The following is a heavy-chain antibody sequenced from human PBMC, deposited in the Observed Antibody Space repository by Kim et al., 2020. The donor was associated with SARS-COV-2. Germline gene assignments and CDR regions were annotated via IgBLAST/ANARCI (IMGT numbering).Heavy chain of an antibody. V-gene: IGHV1-69*04. Sequence: SVKVSCKASGGTFSSYAISWVRQAPGQGLEWMGRIIPILGIANYAQKFQGRVTITADKSTSTAYMELSSLRSEDTAVYYCARDSDGDSSRYGMDVWGQGTTVTVSS. CDR3: ARDSDGDSSRYGMDV. J-gene: IGHJ6*02. CDR2: IIPILGIA. D-gene: IGHD4-17*01. CDR1: GGTFSSYA.